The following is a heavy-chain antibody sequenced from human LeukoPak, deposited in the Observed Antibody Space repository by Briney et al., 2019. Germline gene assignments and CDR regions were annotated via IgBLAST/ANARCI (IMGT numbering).Heavy chain of an antibody. D-gene: IGHD3-3*01. V-gene: IGHV1-8*01. CDR1: GYTFTSYD. J-gene: IGHJ3*02. CDR3: ARGWRVTIFGVAITYDAFDI. CDR2: MNPNSGNT. Sequence: GASVKVSCKASGYTFTSYDINWVRQATGQGLEWMGWMNPNSGNTNYAQKFQGRVTMTRDTSISTAYMELSRLRSDDTAVYYCARGWRVTIFGVAITYDAFDIWGQGTMVTVSS.